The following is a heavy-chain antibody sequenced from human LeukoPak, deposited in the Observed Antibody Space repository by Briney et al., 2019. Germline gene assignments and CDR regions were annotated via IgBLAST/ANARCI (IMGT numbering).Heavy chain of an antibody. D-gene: IGHD6-19*01. Sequence: PGGSLRLSCAASGFTFSSYSMNWVRQAPGKGLEWVSSISSSSSYIYYADSVKGRFTISRDNAKHSLYLQMNSLRTEDPAVYYCARPETQYSSGLDGFDIWGQGTMVTVSS. CDR1: GFTFSSYS. V-gene: IGHV3-21*01. J-gene: IGHJ3*02. CDR3: ARPETQYSSGLDGFDI. CDR2: ISSSSSYI.